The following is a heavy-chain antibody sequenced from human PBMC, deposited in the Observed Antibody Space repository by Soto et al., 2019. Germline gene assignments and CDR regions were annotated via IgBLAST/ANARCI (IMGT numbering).Heavy chain of an antibody. CDR1: GGSISSYY. V-gene: IGHV4-59*01. CDR2: IYYSGST. D-gene: IGHD3-10*01. J-gene: IGHJ6*02. CDR3: ARDRFGSGSYSYYYYGMDV. Sequence: SETLSLTCTVSGGSISSYYWSWIRQPPGKGLEWIGYIYYSGSTNYNPSLKSRVTISVDTSKNQFSLKLSSVTAADTAVYYCARDRFGSGSYSYYYYGMDVWGQGTTVTVSS.